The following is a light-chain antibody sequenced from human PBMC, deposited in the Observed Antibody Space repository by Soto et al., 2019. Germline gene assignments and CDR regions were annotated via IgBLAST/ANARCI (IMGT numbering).Light chain of an antibody. Sequence: LLNQSPGTLSLSPGEGATLSCRASQSVSSSYIAWYQQRPGQTPSLLIYGASTRATGIPDRFSGSGSGTHFTLTISRLEPEDFAVYYCQDFDSPQWTFGQGTKVDIK. V-gene: IGKV3-20*01. J-gene: IGKJ1*01. CDR3: QDFDSPQWT. CDR2: GAS. CDR1: QSVSSSY.